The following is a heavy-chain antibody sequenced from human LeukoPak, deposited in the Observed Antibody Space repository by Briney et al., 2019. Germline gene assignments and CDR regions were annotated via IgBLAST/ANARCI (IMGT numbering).Heavy chain of an antibody. V-gene: IGHV3-48*03. CDR1: GFTFGSYE. Sequence: GGSLRLSCAASGFTFGSYEMNWVRQAPGKGLEWVSYIRGSGSAIYYADSVKGRFTISRDNAKISLYLQMNSLRAEDTAVYYCARDGYLYYGSGTYFGYYYMGGWSKGTTVTISS. CDR3: ARDGYLYYGSGTYFGYYYMGG. J-gene: IGHJ6*03. D-gene: IGHD3-10*01. CDR2: IRGSGSAI.